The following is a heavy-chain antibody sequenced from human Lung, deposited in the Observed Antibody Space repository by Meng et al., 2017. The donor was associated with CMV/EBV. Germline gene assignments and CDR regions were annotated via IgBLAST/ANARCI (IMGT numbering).Heavy chain of an antibody. D-gene: IGHD2-21*02. CDR2: INHSGST. CDR3: ARGSWVNGDNHKTTDHDY. Sequence: SETLSLTCAPYGGSFSGHYWSWIRQPPGKGLEWIGEINHSGSTNYNPSLKSRVTISVDVSKNQFSLKVTSVTAADTAVYYCARGSWVNGDNHKTTDHDYWSPGTLVTVSS. V-gene: IGHV4-34*01. CDR1: GGSFSGHY. J-gene: IGHJ4*02.